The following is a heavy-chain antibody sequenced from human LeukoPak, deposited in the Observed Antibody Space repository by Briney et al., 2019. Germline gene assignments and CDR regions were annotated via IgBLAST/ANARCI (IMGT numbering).Heavy chain of an antibody. CDR1: GGSFSGYY. J-gene: IGHJ5*02. D-gene: IGHD2-21*01. CDR3: ARAPIGGRGRDNFPNWFDP. CDR2: INHSGST. Sequence: PSETLSLTCAVYGGSFSGYYWSWIRQPPGKGLEWIGEINHSGSTNYNPSLKSRVTISVDTSKNQFSLKLSSVTAADTAVYYCARAPIGGRGRDNFPNWFDPWGQGTLVTVSS. V-gene: IGHV4-34*01.